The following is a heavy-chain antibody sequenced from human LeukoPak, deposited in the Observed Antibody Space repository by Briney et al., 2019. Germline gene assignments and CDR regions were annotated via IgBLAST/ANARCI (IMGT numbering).Heavy chain of an antibody. J-gene: IGHJ4*02. CDR2: ISGSGGST. CDR1: GFTFSSYA. D-gene: IGHD2-2*01. Sequence: GGSLRLSCVASGFTFSSYAMSWVRQAPGKGLEWVSGISGSGGSTYCAGSVKGRFTISRDNSKNTLYLQMNSLRAEDTATYYCAVEDCSSISCYFFWGQGTLLTVSS. V-gene: IGHV3-23*01. CDR3: AVEDCSSISCYFF.